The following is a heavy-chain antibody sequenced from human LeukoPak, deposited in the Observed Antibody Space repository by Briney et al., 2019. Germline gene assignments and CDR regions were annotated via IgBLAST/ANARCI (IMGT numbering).Heavy chain of an antibody. Sequence: SETLSLTCTVSGGSISSNYWSWIRQPAGKGLEWIGRIYSSGSTNYNPSLKSRVTMSVDTSKNQFSLKLSSVTAADTAVYYCARGPKITVSEYYFDSWGQGTLVTVSS. J-gene: IGHJ4*02. CDR2: IYSSGST. CDR3: ARGPKITVSEYYFDS. CDR1: GGSISSNY. D-gene: IGHD5-12*01. V-gene: IGHV4-4*07.